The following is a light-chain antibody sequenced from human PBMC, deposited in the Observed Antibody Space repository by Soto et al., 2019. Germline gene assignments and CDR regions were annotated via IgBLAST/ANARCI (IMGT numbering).Light chain of an antibody. Sequence: EIVLTQSPGTLSLSPGERATLSCRASQSIKNNFLAWYQQKPGQAPRLLIFGASSRSSGIPYRFSGGGSGTEFTLTISSLQSEDFAMYYCQQYNNWLMLTFGGGTRWIS. CDR2: GAS. CDR3: QQYNNWLMLT. J-gene: IGKJ4*01. V-gene: IGKV3-20*01. CDR1: QSIKNNF.